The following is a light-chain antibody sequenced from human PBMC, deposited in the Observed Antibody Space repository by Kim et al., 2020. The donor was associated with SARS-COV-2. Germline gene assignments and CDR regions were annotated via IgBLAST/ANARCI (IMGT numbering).Light chain of an antibody. J-gene: IGLJ1*01. CDR3: SSYTSSSTPYV. CDR2: EVS. V-gene: IGLV2-14*01. CDR1: SSDVGGYNY. Sequence: LITVSCTGTSSDVGGYNYVAWYQQHPGNAPKLMIYEVSNRPSGVSNRFSGSKSGNTASLTISGLQAEDEADYYCSSYTSSSTPYVFGTGTKVTVL.